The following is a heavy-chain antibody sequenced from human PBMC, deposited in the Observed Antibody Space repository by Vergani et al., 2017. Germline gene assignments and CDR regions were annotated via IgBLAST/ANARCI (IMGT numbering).Heavy chain of an antibody. CDR3: ARDRAGAGDY. V-gene: IGHV1-18*04. D-gene: IGHD6-13*01. CDR2: VSGYNGDT. Sequence: QVQLVQSGAEVKKPGASVKVSCKASGYTFTSYGISWLGQAPGQGIEWMGWVSGYNGDTNYAQKLQGRVAMTTDTSTSTVYMELRSLRSNETAGYYCARDRAGAGDYWGQGTLVTVSS. J-gene: IGHJ4*02. CDR1: GYTFTSYG.